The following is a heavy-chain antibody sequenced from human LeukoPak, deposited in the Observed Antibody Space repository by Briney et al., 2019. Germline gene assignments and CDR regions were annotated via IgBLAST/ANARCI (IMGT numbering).Heavy chain of an antibody. V-gene: IGHV3-66*02. CDR2: VYGDGTT. J-gene: IGHJ3*02. CDR1: GLNVSSNY. Sequence: GGSLRLSCAASGLNVSSNYMGWVRQAPGKGLEWVSVVYGDGTTYYPDSVKGRFTISRDSSQNTLFLQLDSLRAEDTAVYYCARLFDRSAYAAFDIWGQGTMVTVSS. CDR3: ARLFDRSAYAAFDI. D-gene: IGHD3-22*01.